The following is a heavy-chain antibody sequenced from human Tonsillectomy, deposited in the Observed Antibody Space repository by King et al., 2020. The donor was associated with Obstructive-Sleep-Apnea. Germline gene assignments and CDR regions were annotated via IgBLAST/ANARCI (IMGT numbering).Heavy chain of an antibody. J-gene: IGHJ3*02. CDR1: VGSISSSSYY. CDR3: ARALGDSAAFDI. V-gene: IGHV4-39*07. D-gene: IGHD2-21*02. CDR2: IYYSGST. Sequence: QLQESGPGLVKPSETLSLTCTVSVGSISSSSYYWGWIRQPPGKGLEWIGSIYYSGSTYYNPSLKSRVTISVDTSKNQFSLKLSSVTAADTAVYYCARALGDSAAFDIWGQGTMVTVSS.